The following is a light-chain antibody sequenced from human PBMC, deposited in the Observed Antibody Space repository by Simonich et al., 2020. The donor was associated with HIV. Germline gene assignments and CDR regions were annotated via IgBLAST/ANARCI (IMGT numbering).Light chain of an antibody. Sequence: EIVLTQSPATLSLSPGERATPSCSASQSVSSYLAWYQQKPGQAPRLLIYDASNRATGITARFSGSGYGTDFTLTISSLEPEDFAVYYCQQRSNWPPMYTFGQGTKLDIK. CDR1: QSVSSY. CDR3: QQRSNWPPMYT. V-gene: IGKV3-11*01. J-gene: IGKJ2*01. CDR2: DAS.